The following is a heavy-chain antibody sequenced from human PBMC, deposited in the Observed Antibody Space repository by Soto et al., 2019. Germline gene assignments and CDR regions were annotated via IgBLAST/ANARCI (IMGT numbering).Heavy chain of an antibody. CDR2: TYYRSKWYN. J-gene: IGHJ6*02. Sequence: SQTLSLTCAISGDSVSSNSAAWNWIRQSPSRGLEWLGRTYYRSKWYNDYAVSVKSRITINPDTSKNQFSLQLNSVTPEDTAVYYCARTIWGENYYYYYGMDVWGQGTTVTVSS. CDR3: ARTIWGENYYYYYGMDV. D-gene: IGHD3-16*01. V-gene: IGHV6-1*01. CDR1: GDSVSSNSAA.